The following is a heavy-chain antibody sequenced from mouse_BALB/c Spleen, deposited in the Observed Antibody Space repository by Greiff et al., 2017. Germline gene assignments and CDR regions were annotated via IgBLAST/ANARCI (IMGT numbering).Heavy chain of an antibody. J-gene: IGHJ3*01. CDR3: ARQDRYFAY. V-gene: IGHV5-12-2*01. Sequence: EVQVVESGGGLVQPGGSLKLSCAASGFTFSSYTMSWVRQTPEKRLEWVAYISNGGGSTYYPDTVKGRFTISRDNAKNTLYLQMSSLKSEDTAMYYCARQDRYFAYWGQGTLVTVSA. CDR1: GFTFSSYT. CDR2: ISNGGGST. D-gene: IGHD2-14*01.